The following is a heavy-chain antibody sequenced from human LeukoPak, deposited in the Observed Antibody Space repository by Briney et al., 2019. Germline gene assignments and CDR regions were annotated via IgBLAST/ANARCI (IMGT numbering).Heavy chain of an antibody. Sequence: PGGSLRLSCAASGFTFSSYAMHWVRQAPGKGLEWVAVISYDGSNKYYADSVKGRFTISRDNSKNTLYLQMNSLRAEDTAVYYCARDVGRDGYNPVGDYWGQGTLVTVSS. D-gene: IGHD5-24*01. V-gene: IGHV3-30-3*01. CDR3: ARDVGRDGYNPVGDY. J-gene: IGHJ4*02. CDR2: ISYDGSNK. CDR1: GFTFSSYA.